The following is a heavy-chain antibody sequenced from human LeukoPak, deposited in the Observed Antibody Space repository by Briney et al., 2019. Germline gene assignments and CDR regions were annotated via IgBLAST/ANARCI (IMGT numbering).Heavy chain of an antibody. CDR2: IIPIFGTA. V-gene: IGHV1-69*05. J-gene: IGHJ4*02. Sequence: SVKVSCKASGGTFSSYAISWVRQAPGQGLEWMGGIIPIFGTANYAQKFQGRVTITTDESTSTAYMQLSSLRSEDAAVYYCARGGVPLPYYFDYWGQGTLVAVSS. CDR1: GGTFSSYA. CDR3: ARGGVPLPYYFDY. D-gene: IGHD2-8*01.